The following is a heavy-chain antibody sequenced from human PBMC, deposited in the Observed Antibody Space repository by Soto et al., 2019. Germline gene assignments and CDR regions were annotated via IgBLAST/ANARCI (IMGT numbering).Heavy chain of an antibody. CDR1: GFTFASST. J-gene: IGHJ4*02. CDR2: ISSSSSYI. CDR3: ARDLGEVYAL. Sequence: PGGSLRLSCAGSGFTFASSTMTWVRQAPGKGLEWVSSISSSSSYIYYPDSLKGRFSISRDNAKNSVYLQMNSLRVEDTAVYYCARDLGEVYALWGQGALVTVSS. D-gene: IGHD3-10*01. V-gene: IGHV3-21*01.